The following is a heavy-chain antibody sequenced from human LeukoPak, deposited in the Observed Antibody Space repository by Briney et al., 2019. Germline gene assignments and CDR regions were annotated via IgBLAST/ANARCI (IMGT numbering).Heavy chain of an antibody. CDR3: ARGYSSGWFLPNWFDP. CDR1: GYSFTSYW. D-gene: IGHD6-19*01. CDR2: IYPGDSDT. V-gene: IGHV5-51*01. J-gene: IGHJ5*02. Sequence: GESLKISCKGSGYSFTSYWIGWVRQMPGKGLEWMGIIYPGDSDTRYSPSFQGQVTISADKSISTAYLQWSSLKASDTAIYYCARGYSSGWFLPNWFDPWGQGTLVTVSS.